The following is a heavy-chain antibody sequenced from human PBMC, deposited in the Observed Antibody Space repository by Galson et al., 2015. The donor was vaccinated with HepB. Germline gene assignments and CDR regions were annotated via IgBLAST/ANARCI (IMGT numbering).Heavy chain of an antibody. J-gene: IGHJ4*02. D-gene: IGHD6-13*01. CDR2: IRSKAYGGTT. Sequence: SLRLSCAASGFTFGDYAMSWVRQAPGKGLEWVGFIRSKAYGGTTEYAASVKGRFTISRDDSKSIAYLQMNSLKTEDTAVYYCTRDNEEQQLVQGYFDYWGQGTLVTVSS. CDR3: TRDNEEQQLVQGYFDY. V-gene: IGHV3-49*04. CDR1: GFTFGDYA.